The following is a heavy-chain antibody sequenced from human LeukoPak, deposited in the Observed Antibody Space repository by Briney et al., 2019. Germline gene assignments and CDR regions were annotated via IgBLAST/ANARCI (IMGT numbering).Heavy chain of an antibody. J-gene: IGHJ6*03. Sequence: GGSLRLSCAASGFTFRKYNMNWVRQAPGKGLEWVSAISSGSSYIYYADSVKGRFTISRDNAKNSLYLQMNSLSAEDTAVYYCGRAGPVTKDHFMDVWGKGTTVTVSS. CDR2: ISSGSSYI. D-gene: IGHD2-2*01. CDR3: GRAGPVTKDHFMDV. V-gene: IGHV3-21*01. CDR1: GFTFRKYN.